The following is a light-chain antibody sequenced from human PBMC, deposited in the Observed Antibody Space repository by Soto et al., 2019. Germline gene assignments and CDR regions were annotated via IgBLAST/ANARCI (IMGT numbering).Light chain of an antibody. CDR2: EVN. CDR1: SSDVGGYNY. CDR3: KSYSGINNWV. J-gene: IGLJ3*02. Sequence: QSALTQPPSASGSPGQSVTISCTGTSSDVGGYNYVSWYQQHPGKAPKVMIYEVNKRPSGVPDRFSGSKSGNTASLTVSGLQAEDEADYFCKSYSGINNWVFGGGTTVTVL. V-gene: IGLV2-8*01.